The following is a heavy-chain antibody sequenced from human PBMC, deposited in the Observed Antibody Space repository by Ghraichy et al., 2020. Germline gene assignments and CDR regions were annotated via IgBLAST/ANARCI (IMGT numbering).Heavy chain of an antibody. CDR3: ARKYMRSAPDL. D-gene: IGHD6-6*01. Sequence: ASVNVSCKASGYTFTSTGVSWVRQAPRQGLEWIGWISANDGNTHYAQNLQGRVTMTTDSSTSTAYMELRSLTSDDTAVYYCARKYMRSAPDLWGQGTLVTVSS. CDR1: GYTFTSTG. CDR2: ISANDGNT. V-gene: IGHV1-18*04. J-gene: IGHJ5*02.